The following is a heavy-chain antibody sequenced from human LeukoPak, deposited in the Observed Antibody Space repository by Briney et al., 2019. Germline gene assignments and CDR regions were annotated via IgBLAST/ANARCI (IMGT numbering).Heavy chain of an antibody. D-gene: IGHD2-15*01. CDR1: GFTFSSYA. CDR2: ISYDGSNK. V-gene: IGHV3-30*04. Sequence: PGRSLRLSCAASGFTFSSYAMHWVRQAPGKGLEWVAVISYDGSNKYYADSVKGRFTISRDNSKNTLYLQMNSPRAEDTAVYYCARAGDVVVVAATDEWFDPWGQGTLVTVSS. J-gene: IGHJ5*02. CDR3: ARAGDVVVVAATDEWFDP.